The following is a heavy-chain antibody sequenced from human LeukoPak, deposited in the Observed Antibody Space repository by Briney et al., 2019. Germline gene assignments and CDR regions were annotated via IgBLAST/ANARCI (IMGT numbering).Heavy chain of an antibody. Sequence: SETLSLTCTVSGGSISSRTYYWGWIRQPPGKGLEWIGNIYYSGATYYNPSLKSRVTISVDTSNNQFSLKLTSMTAADTAVYYCAKRRSASFELDPWGQGTLVTVSS. CDR3: AKRRSASFELDP. V-gene: IGHV4-39*01. CDR2: IYYSGAT. J-gene: IGHJ5*02. D-gene: IGHD3-16*01. CDR1: GGSISSRTYY.